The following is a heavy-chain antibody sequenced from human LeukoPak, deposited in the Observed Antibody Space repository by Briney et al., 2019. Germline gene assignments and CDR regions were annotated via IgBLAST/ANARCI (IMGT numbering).Heavy chain of an antibody. CDR1: GGSISSYY. Sequence: SETLSLTCTVSGGSISSYYWSWIRQPPGKGLEWIGYIYYSGGTNYNPSLKSRVTISVDTSKNQFSLKLSSVTAADTAVHYCARARVYCSSTSCQDYYGMDVWGQGTTVTVSS. D-gene: IGHD2-2*01. J-gene: IGHJ6*02. V-gene: IGHV4-59*01. CDR3: ARARVYCSSTSCQDYYGMDV. CDR2: IYYSGGT.